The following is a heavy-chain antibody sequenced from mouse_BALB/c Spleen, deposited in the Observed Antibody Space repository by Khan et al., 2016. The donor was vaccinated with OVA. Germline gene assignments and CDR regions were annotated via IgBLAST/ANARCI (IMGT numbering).Heavy chain of an antibody. CDR1: GSPFSSFG. D-gene: IGHD2-12*01. CDR3: VSSRYGFWCAS. V-gene: IGHV5-17*02. Sequence: EVELVESGGGLVQPGGSRKLSCAASGSPFSSFGMHWVRQAPEKGLEWVAYIGSDSKTIYYADTVKGRFTISRDDSKNSLVLQMTSLRSEDTAIYYCVSSRYGFWCASWGQGTLVTVSS. J-gene: IGHJ3*01. CDR2: IGSDSKTI.